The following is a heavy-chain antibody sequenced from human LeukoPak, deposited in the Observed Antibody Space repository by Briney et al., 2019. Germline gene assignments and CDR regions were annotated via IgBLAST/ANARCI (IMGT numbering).Heavy chain of an antibody. CDR2: IWYDGSNK. CDR3: AREGEDVVVTAIPYYYYYYGMDV. D-gene: IGHD2-21*02. J-gene: IGHJ6*04. V-gene: IGHV3-33*01. Sequence: GALRLSCAASGFTFSSYGMHWARQAPGKGLEWVAVIWYDGSNKYYADSVKGRFTISRDNSKNTLYLQMNSLRAEDTAVYYCAREGEDVVVTAIPYYYYYYGMDVWGKGTTVTVSS. CDR1: GFTFSSYG.